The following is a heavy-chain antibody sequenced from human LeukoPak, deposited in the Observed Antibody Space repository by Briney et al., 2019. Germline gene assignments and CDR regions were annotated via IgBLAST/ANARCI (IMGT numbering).Heavy chain of an antibody. CDR1: GFTFSSYA. Sequence: GGSLRLSCAASGFTFSSYAMHRVRQAPGKGLEWVAVISYDGSNKYYADSVKGRFTISRDNSKNTLYLQMNSLRAEDTAVYYCARAAAGNRGWDWYYFDYWGQGTLVSVSS. D-gene: IGHD6-13*01. CDR3: ARAAAGNRGWDWYYFDY. CDR2: ISYDGSNK. V-gene: IGHV3-30*04. J-gene: IGHJ4*02.